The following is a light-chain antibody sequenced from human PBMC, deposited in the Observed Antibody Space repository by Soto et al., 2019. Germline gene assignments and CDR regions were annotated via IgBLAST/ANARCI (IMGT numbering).Light chain of an antibody. Sequence: EIVLTQSPGTLSLSPGERATLSCRASQSVSSSYLAWYQQKPGQAPRLVIYGASSRATGIPDRFSGSGSGTDFSLTISRLETADFSVYYCQQYGSSPRVTFGQGTRLEIK. J-gene: IGKJ5*01. CDR3: QQYGSSPRVT. CDR1: QSVSSSY. CDR2: GAS. V-gene: IGKV3-20*01.